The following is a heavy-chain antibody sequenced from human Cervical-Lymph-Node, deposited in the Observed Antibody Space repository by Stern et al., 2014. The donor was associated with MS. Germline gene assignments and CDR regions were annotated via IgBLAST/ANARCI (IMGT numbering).Heavy chain of an antibody. CDR2: ITSGSNYI. J-gene: IGHJ4*02. CDR1: GFTLDSYN. V-gene: IGHV3-21*01. D-gene: IGHD3-9*01. Sequence: EVQLVESGGGLVKPGGSLRLSCSASGFTLDSYNLNWVRQAPGKGLEWVSSITSGSNYIDYADSVKGRFTISRDNAKNSLFLQMNNLRAEDTAVYYCAREGYGHVGFGYYNDYWGQGTPVTVSS. CDR3: AREGYGHVGFGYYNDY.